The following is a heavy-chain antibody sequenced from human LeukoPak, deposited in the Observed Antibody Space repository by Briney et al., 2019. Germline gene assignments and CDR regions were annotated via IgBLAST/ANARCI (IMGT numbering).Heavy chain of an antibody. CDR3: ARRNGKVVRGVLGLYYYYYMDV. J-gene: IGHJ6*03. Sequence: PSETLSLTCTVSGVSVSSSDSYWGWIRQPPGKGLEWIGSIYYSGNTYYNASLKSQVSISIDTSKNQFSLRLTSVTAADTAAYYCARRNGKVVRGVLGLYYYYYMDVWGKGTTVTISS. D-gene: IGHD3-10*01. CDR2: IYYSGNT. CDR1: GVSVSSSDSY. V-gene: IGHV4-39*01.